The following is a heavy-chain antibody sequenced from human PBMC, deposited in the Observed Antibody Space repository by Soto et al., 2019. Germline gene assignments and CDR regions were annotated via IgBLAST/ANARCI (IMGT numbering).Heavy chain of an antibody. CDR3: ARGDYYDTTGPFSDAFDI. J-gene: IGHJ3*02. Sequence: PGGSLRLSCAASGFTFSSYWMSWVRQAPGKGLEWVANIKPDGSEKWYVDSVKGRFTISRDNAKNSLYLQMKSLRAEDTALYYCARGDYYDTTGPFSDAFDIWGQGTMVTVSS. V-gene: IGHV3-7*04. CDR1: GFTFSSYW. CDR2: IKPDGSEK. D-gene: IGHD3-22*01.